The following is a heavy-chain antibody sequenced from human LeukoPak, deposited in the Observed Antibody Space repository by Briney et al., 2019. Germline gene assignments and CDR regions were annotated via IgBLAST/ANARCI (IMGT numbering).Heavy chain of an antibody. Sequence: GESLKISCKGSGYSFTSYWIGWVRQMPGKGLEWMGIIYPGDSDTRYSPSFQGQVTISADKSISTAYLQWSSLKASDTAMYYCARLGYYYDSSGYFPGYWGQGTLVTVSS. V-gene: IGHV5-51*01. CDR1: GYSFTSYW. J-gene: IGHJ4*02. CDR3: ARLGYYYDSSGYFPGY. CDR2: IYPGDSDT. D-gene: IGHD3-22*01.